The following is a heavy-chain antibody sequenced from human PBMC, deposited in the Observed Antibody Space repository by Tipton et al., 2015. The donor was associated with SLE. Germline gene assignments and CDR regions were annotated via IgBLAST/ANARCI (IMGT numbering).Heavy chain of an antibody. CDR3: AREFLNPVTTVHYYFDL. CDR1: GGSISSTQFY. CDR2: INHSGST. D-gene: IGHD4-11*01. V-gene: IGHV4-39*07. J-gene: IGHJ2*01. Sequence: TLSLTCTVFGGSISSTQFYWGWVRQPPGKGLEWIGKINHSGSTNYNPSLKSRVTISVDTSKNQFSLKLSSVTAADTAVYYCAREFLNPVTTVHYYFDLWGRGTLVTVSS.